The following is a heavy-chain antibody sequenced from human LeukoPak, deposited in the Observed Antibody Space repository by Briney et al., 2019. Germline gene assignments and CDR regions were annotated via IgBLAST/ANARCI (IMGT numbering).Heavy chain of an antibody. CDR1: GGTFSSYA. V-gene: IGHV1-69*13. J-gene: IGHJ4*02. CDR2: IIPIFGTA. Sequence: ASVKVSCKASGGTFSSYAISWVRQAPGQGLEWMGGIIPIFGTANYAQKFQGRVTITADESTSTAYMELSSLRSEDTAVYYCARVGPSYDYVWGSYRYEGGPLDYWGQGTLVTVSS. D-gene: IGHD3-16*02. CDR3: ARVGPSYDYVWGSYRYEGGPLDY.